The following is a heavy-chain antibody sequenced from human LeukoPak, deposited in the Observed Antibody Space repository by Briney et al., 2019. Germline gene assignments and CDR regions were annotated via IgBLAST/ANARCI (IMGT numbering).Heavy chain of an antibody. D-gene: IGHD3-22*01. CDR3: AKDVDYYDSSFDFDY. J-gene: IGHJ4*02. Sequence: GGSLRLSCAASGFTFSSYAMSWVRQAPGKGLEWVSAISGSGGSTHYADSVKGRFTISRDNSKNTLYLQMNSLRAEDTAVYYCAKDVDYYDSSFDFDYWGQGTLVTVSS. V-gene: IGHV3-23*01. CDR1: GFTFSSYA. CDR2: ISGSGGST.